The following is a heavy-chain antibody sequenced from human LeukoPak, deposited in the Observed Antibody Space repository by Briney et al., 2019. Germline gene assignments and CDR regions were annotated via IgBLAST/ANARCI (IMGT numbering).Heavy chain of an antibody. D-gene: IGHD6-19*01. CDR2: INSDGSNT. V-gene: IGHV3-74*01. CDR3: AKDYIAVAGWENYYMDV. J-gene: IGHJ6*03. CDR1: GFTFSSYW. Sequence: PGGSLRLSCAASGFTFSSYWMNWVRHAPGKGLVWVSRINSDGSNTKYADSVKGRFTISRDNAKNTLYLQMNSLRGEDTAVYYCAKDYIAVAGWENYYMDVWGKGTTVTISS.